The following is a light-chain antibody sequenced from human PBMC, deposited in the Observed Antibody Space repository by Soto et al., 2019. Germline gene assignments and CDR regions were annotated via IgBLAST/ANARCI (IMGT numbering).Light chain of an antibody. J-gene: IGLJ3*02. V-gene: IGLV2-23*02. Sequence: QSVLTQPASVSGSPGQSITISCTGTSSDVGSYNLVSWYQQHPGKAPKLMIYEVSKRPSGVSNRFSGSKSGNTASLTISGLQAEDEADYYCGSYAGSRVVFGGGTKVTVL. CDR2: EVS. CDR3: GSYAGSRVV. CDR1: SSDVGSYNL.